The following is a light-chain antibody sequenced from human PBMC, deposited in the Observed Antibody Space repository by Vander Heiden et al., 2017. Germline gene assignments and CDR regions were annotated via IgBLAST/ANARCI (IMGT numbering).Light chain of an antibody. J-gene: IGLJ2*01. CDR1: SRDVGSYNL. Sequence: QSALTQPASVAGSPGQSISTSCTGPSRDVGSYNLVSWYQQHPGKAPKLMIYEVNKRPSVVSNRFSGSKSGNTASLTISGLQAEDEADYYCCSYAGSSTLVVFGGGTKLTVL. V-gene: IGLV2-23*02. CDR3: CSYAGSSTLVV. CDR2: EVN.